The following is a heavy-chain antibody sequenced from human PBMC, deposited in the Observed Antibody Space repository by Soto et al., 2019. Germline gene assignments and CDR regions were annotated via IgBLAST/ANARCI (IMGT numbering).Heavy chain of an antibody. CDR2: IYYSGST. Sequence: PSETLSLTCTVSGGSISSGGYYWSWIRQHPGKGLEWIGYIYYSGSTYYNPSLKSRVTVSVDTSKNQFSLKLSSVTAADTAVYYCARGYYYDSSGYYYRSYYFDYWGQGTLVTVSS. V-gene: IGHV4-31*03. CDR3: ARGYYYDSSGYYYRSYYFDY. CDR1: GGSISSGGYY. J-gene: IGHJ4*02. D-gene: IGHD3-22*01.